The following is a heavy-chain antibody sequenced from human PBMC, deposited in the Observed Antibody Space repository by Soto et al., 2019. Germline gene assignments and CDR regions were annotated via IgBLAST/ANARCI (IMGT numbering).Heavy chain of an antibody. J-gene: IGHJ6*02. Sequence: QVQLVEAGGGVVQPGRYLRLSCAASGFTFSSYAMHWVRQAPGKGLEWVAVISYDGSNKYYADSVKGRFTISRDNFKNDQYLQMKYLRAEDTGVEYCAGSDIVATDYYYYGIDVWGQGTTVTVSS. V-gene: IGHV3-30-3*01. CDR2: ISYDGSNK. CDR3: AGSDIVATDYYYYGIDV. CDR1: GFTFSSYA. D-gene: IGHD5-12*01.